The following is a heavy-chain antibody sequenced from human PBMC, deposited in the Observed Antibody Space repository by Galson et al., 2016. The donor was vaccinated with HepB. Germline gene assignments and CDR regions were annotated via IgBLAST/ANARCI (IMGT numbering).Heavy chain of an antibody. CDR3: ANLRGGYSGPRYYDYYNGMDV. CDR1: GFAFSSYA. D-gene: IGHD5-12*01. Sequence: SLRLSCAASGFAFSSYAMSWVRQAPGKGLEWVSAISDSGRTTYYTDSVKGRFTISRDHSRNTLHLQMNSLTAEDTAIYYCANLRGGYSGPRYYDYYNGMDVWGQGTTVTVSS. J-gene: IGHJ6*02. CDR2: ISDSGRTT. V-gene: IGHV3-23*01.